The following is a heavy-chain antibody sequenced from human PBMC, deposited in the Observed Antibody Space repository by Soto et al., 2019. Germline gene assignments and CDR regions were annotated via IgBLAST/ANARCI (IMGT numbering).Heavy chain of an antibody. CDR3: ARERKVRGWLDP. CDR1: GGSISSGVHS. Sequence: QLHLQESGSGLVKPSQTLSLTCTVSGGSISSGVHSWNWIRQSPGKGLEWIGYIYHSGTTYYNPSLQSRVTISLDNSKNEFSLKLSSVTAADTAIYYCARERKVRGWLDPWGQGTPVTVSS. J-gene: IGHJ5*02. V-gene: IGHV4-30-2*06. D-gene: IGHD3-10*01. CDR2: IYHSGTT.